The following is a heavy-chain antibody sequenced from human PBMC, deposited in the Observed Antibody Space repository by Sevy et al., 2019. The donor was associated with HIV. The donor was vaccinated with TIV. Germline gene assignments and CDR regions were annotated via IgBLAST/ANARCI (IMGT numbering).Heavy chain of an antibody. V-gene: IGHV4-31*03. Sequence: SETLSLTCTVSGDSINNGDYYWSWIRQHPGKGLEWIGKIYYTGTTYYNPSLKSRLRISVERSENTLSLSLRSVTAADTAVHYCARTTVTTLSSARNNWFDPWGQGTLVTVSS. CDR2: IYYTGTT. CDR1: GDSINNGDYY. D-gene: IGHD4-4*01. J-gene: IGHJ5*02. CDR3: ARTTVTTLSSARNNWFDP.